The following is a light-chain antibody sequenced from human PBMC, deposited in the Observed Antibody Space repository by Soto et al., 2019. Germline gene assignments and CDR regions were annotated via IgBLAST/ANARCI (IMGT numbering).Light chain of an antibody. V-gene: IGKV1-39*01. Sequence: DLQMTQSPSSLSASVGDRVTITCRASQSISSYLNWYQQKPGKAPKLLMYAVSTLQSGVPSRFSGSGSGTDFTLTISSLRPEDFATYFCQQSYDTPFTFGPGTKVDIK. CDR1: QSISSY. J-gene: IGKJ3*01. CDR3: QQSYDTPFT. CDR2: AVS.